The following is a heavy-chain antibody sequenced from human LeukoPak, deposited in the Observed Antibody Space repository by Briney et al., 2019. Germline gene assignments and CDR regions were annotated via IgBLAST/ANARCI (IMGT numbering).Heavy chain of an antibody. Sequence: SETLSLTCTVSGDSISSGGYYWSWIRQPPGKGLEWIGWRFNSGSTSYNPSLKSRVTISIDTSKNQFSLKLNSVTAADTAVYYCARRRDGYSIFDYWGHGTLVIVSS. CDR1: GDSISSGGYY. J-gene: IGHJ4*01. CDR3: ARRRDGYSIFDY. V-gene: IGHV4-61*08. D-gene: IGHD5-24*01. CDR2: RFNSGST.